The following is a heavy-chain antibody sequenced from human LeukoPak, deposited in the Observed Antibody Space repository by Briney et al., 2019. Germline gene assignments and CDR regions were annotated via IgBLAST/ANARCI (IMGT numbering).Heavy chain of an antibody. D-gene: IGHD3-22*01. J-gene: IGHJ4*02. CDR2: ISWNSGSI. CDR1: GLTFDDYA. CDR3: AKDSYYNSSGYPDY. Sequence: GGSLRLSCAASGLTFDDYAMHWVRQAPGKGLEWVSGISWNSGSIGYADSVKGRFTISRDNAKNSLYLQMNSLRAEDTALYYCAKDSYYNSSGYPDYWGQGTLVTVSS. V-gene: IGHV3-9*01.